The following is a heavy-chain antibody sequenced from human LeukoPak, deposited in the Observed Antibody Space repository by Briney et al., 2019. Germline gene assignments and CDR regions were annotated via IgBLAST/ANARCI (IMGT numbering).Heavy chain of an antibody. D-gene: IGHD5-24*01. Sequence: SVKVSCKASGGTFSSYAISWVRQAPGQGLEWMGGIIPIFGTANYAQKFQGRVTIITDESTSTAYMELSSLRSEDTAVYYCARDSLEMATPKYYFDYWGQGTLVTVSS. V-gene: IGHV1-69*05. J-gene: IGHJ4*02. CDR1: GGTFSSYA. CDR3: ARDSLEMATPKYYFDY. CDR2: IIPIFGTA.